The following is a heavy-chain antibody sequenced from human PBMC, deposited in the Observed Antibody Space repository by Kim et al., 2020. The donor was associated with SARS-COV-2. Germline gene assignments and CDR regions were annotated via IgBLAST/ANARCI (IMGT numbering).Heavy chain of an antibody. J-gene: IGHJ4*02. D-gene: IGHD3-10*01. V-gene: IGHV3-15*01. Sequence: GGSLRLSCAASGFTFNKAWMHLVRQSPGKGLEWVGLLKSKNDGGTRDYAAPVKDRFSMSRDDSKNILYLQMNSLKTEDTAVYYCATRPVYPGAFYWGQGT. CDR3: ATRPVYPGAFY. CDR2: LKSKNDGGTR. CDR1: GFTFNKAW.